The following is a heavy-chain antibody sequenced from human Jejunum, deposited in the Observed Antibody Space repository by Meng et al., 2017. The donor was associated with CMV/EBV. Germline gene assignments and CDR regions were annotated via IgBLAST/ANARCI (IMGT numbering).Heavy chain of an antibody. CDR1: GYTFTNYW. D-gene: IGHD4-11*01. J-gene: IGHJ4*02. CDR3: ARSTTVTDFDS. Sequence: KGSGYTFTNYWVCWVRQMPGNGLECMGIIYPGDSDTKYSPSFQGQVTISADKSINTAYLQWSSLQASDTAMYYCARSTTVTDFDSWGQGTRVTVSS. V-gene: IGHV5-51*01. CDR2: IYPGDSDT.